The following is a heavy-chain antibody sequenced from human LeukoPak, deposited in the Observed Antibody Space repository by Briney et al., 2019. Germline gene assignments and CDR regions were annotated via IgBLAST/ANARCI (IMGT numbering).Heavy chain of an antibody. CDR2: INHSGST. Sequence: SEALSLTCTVSGGSISSSSYYWGWIRQPPGKGLEWIGEINHSGSTNYNPSLKSRVTISVDTSKNQFSLKLSSVTAADTAVYYCARGPLGGSCYWSTRGDCYLDYWGQGTLVTVSS. CDR1: GGSISSSSYY. D-gene: IGHD2-15*01. J-gene: IGHJ4*02. V-gene: IGHV4-39*07. CDR3: ARGPLGGSCYWSTRGDCYLDY.